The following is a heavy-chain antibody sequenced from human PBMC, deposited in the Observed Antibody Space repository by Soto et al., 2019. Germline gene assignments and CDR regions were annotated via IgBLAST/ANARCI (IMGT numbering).Heavy chain of an antibody. J-gene: IGHJ6*02. CDR3: ARDLLYGSGSATSYYGMDV. V-gene: IGHV4-31*03. Sequence: PSETLSLTCTVSGGSISSGGYYWSWIRQHPGKGLEWIGYIYYSGSTYYNPSLKSRVTISVDTSKNQFSLKLSSVTAADTAVYYCARDLLYGSGSATSYYGMDVWGQGTTXTVSS. CDR2: IYYSGST. D-gene: IGHD3-10*01. CDR1: GGSISSGGYY.